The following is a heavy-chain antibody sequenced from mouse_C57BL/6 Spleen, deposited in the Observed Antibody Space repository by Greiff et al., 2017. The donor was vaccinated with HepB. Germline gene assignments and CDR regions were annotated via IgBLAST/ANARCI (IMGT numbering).Heavy chain of an antibody. CDR3: ARWTTVAPLDY. D-gene: IGHD1-1*01. CDR2: IYPGSGST. CDR1: GYTFTSYW. Sequence: QVQLQQPGAELVKPGASVKMSCKASGYTFTSYWITWVKQRPGQGLEWIGDIYPGSGSTNYNEKFKSKATLTVDTSFSTAYMQLSSLTSEDSAVYYCARWTTVAPLDYWGQGTTLTVSS. V-gene: IGHV1-55*01. J-gene: IGHJ2*01.